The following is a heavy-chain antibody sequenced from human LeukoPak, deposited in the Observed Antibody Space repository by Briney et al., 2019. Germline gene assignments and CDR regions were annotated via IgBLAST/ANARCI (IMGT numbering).Heavy chain of an antibody. CDR3: ARASVMVYDILTGPNDY. V-gene: IGHV1-18*01. CDR2: ISAYNGNT. CDR1: GYTFTSYG. J-gene: IGHJ4*02. D-gene: IGHD3-9*01. Sequence: ASVKVSCKASGYTFTSYGISWVRPAPGQGLEWMGWISAYNGNTNYAQKLQGRVTMTTDTSTSTAYMELRSLRSDDTAVYYCARASVMVYDILTGPNDYWGQGTLVTVSS.